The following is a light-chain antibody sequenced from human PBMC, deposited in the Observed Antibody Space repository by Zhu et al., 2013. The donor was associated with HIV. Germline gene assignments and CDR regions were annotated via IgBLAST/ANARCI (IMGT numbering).Light chain of an antibody. CDR2: ATS. J-gene: IGKJ2*03. Sequence: EIVMTQSPATLSESPGERVTLSCRASQSVSTNLAWYQQKPGQAPRLLIYATSTRATGTPARFSGSGSGTDFTLTISSLEPEDFAVYYCQQLNSFGQGTKLEIK. V-gene: IGKV3D-15*01. CDR1: QSVSTN. CDR3: QQLNS.